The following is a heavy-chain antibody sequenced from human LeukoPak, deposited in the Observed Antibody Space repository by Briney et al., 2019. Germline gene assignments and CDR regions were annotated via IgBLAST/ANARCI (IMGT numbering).Heavy chain of an antibody. J-gene: IGHJ4*02. CDR2: IRTTAEGAKYA. CDR3: ATDQRYAFDY. Sequence: PGGSLRLSCATSGFSFTDYPMNWVRQAPGKGLEWISNIRTTAEGAKYAYSADPVKGRVTISRDDGKNTLYLHMNRLRDDDTAVYYCATDQRYAFDYWGQGILVTVSS. CDR1: GFSFTDYP. D-gene: IGHD3-9*01. V-gene: IGHV3-48*02.